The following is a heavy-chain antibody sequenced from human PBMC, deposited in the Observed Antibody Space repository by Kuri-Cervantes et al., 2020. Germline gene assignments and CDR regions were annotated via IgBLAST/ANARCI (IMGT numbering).Heavy chain of an antibody. Sequence: ASVKVSCKASGYTFTSYYMHWVRQAPGQGLEWMGIINPSGGSTSYAQKFQGRVTMTRDTSITTAYMELSRLRSDDTAVYYCADLKRDYWGQGTLVTVSS. CDR2: INPSGGST. V-gene: IGHV1-46*01. J-gene: IGHJ4*02. CDR1: GYTFTSYY. CDR3: ADLKRDY.